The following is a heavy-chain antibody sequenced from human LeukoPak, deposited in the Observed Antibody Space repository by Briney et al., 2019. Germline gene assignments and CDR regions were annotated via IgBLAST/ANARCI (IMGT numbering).Heavy chain of an antibody. CDR2: IYYSGTT. CDR1: GGSISSSNYY. D-gene: IGHD2-15*01. J-gene: IGHJ3*02. V-gene: IGHV4-39*01. CDR3: AGLGYSSDGSCYPNAFDI. Sequence: SETLSLTCTVSGGSISSSNYYWGWIRQPPGKGLEWIGSIYYSGTTYYKPSLKSRVTISVDTSKNQFSLKLSSVTAADTAVYYCAGLGYSSDGSCYPNAFDIWGQGTMVTVSS.